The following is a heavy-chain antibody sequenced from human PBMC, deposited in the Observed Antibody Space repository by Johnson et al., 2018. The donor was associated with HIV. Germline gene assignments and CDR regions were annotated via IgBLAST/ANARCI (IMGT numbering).Heavy chain of an antibody. V-gene: IGHV3-30*14. CDR1: GFTVSSYA. CDR3: ASGAYYDFWSGLAHAFDI. Sequence: QVQLVESGGGLVQPGGSLRLSCAASGFTVSSYAMHWVRQAPGKGLEWVAVVSYDGTNKYYADSVKGRFTISRDNSKNTLYLQMNSLRAEDTAVYYCASGAYYDFWSGLAHAFDIWGQGTVVTVSS. D-gene: IGHD3-3*01. CDR2: VSYDGTNK. J-gene: IGHJ3*02.